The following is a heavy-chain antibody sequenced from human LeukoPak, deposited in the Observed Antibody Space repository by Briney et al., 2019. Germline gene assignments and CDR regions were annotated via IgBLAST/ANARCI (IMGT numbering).Heavy chain of an antibody. D-gene: IGHD2-2*01. CDR2: ISGSGGST. J-gene: IGHJ5*02. Sequence: NPGGSLRLSCAASGFTLSSYAMSWVRQAPGKGLEWVSAISGSGGSTYHADSVKGRFTISRDNSKNTLYLQMNSLRAEDTAVYYCAKAPDIVVVPAADNWFDPWGQGTLVTVSS. V-gene: IGHV3-23*01. CDR1: GFTLSSYA. CDR3: AKAPDIVVVPAADNWFDP.